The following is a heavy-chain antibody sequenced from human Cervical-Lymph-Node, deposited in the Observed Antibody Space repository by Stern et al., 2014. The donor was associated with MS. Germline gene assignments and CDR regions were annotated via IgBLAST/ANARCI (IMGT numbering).Heavy chain of an antibody. V-gene: IGHV4-61*02. Sequence: VQLEESGPGLVKPSQTLSLTCTVSGGSISSGSYYWSWIRQPAGKGLEWIGRIYTSGSTNYNPSLKSRVTISVDTSKNQFSLKLSSVTAADTAVYYCARDRHYYGLNWFDPWGQGTLVTVSS. CDR1: GGSISSGSYY. J-gene: IGHJ5*02. CDR2: IYTSGST. CDR3: ARDRHYYGLNWFDP. D-gene: IGHD3-10*01.